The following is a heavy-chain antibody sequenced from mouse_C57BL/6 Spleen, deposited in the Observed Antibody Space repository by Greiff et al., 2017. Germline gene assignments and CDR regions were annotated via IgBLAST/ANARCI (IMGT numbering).Heavy chain of an antibody. CDR1: GFTFSSYA. V-gene: IGHV5-9-1*02. D-gene: IGHD1-1*01. J-gene: IGHJ3*01. Sequence: EVMLVESGEGLVKPGGSLKLSCAASGFTFSSYAMSWVRQTPEKRLEWVAYISSGGDYIYYADTVKGRFTISRDNARNTLYLQMSSLKSEDTAMYYCTRDRDSSAGSSYGFAYWGQGTLVTVSA. CDR3: TRDRDSSAGSSYGFAY. CDR2: ISSGGDYI.